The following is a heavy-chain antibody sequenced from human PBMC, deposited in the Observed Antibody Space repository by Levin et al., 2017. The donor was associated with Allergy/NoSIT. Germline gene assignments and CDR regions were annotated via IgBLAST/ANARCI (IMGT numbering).Heavy chain of an antibody. CDR2: TYYRSKWYN. Sequence: SQTLSLTCAISGDSVSSNSAAWNWIRQSPSRGLEWLGRTYYRSKWYNDYAVSVKSRITINPDTSKNQFSLQLNSVTPEDTAVYYCARVRGPLLRYFDWLGSGDAFDIWGQGTMVTVSS. CDR3: ARVRGPLLRYFDWLGSGDAFDI. D-gene: IGHD3-9*01. CDR1: GDSVSSNSAA. J-gene: IGHJ3*02. V-gene: IGHV6-1*01.